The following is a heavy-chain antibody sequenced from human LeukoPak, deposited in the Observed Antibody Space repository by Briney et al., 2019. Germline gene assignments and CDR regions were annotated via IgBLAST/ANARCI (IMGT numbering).Heavy chain of an antibody. V-gene: IGHV3-11*04. CDR3: ARGGWESVCDY. D-gene: IGHD1-26*01. CDR1: GFTFSDYY. J-gene: IGHJ4*02. CDR2: ISSSGSII. Sequence: GGALRLSSAASGFTFSDYYMSWIRQAPGKGLEWVSYISSSGSIINYADSVKGRFTISRDNAKNSLYLQMNSLRAEDTAVYYCARGGWESVCDYWGQGTLVTVSS.